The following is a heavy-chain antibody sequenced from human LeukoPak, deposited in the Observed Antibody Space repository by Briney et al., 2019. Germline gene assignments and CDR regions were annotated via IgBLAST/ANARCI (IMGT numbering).Heavy chain of an antibody. D-gene: IGHD5-24*01. CDR3: ARESLTWLQSRTSWFDP. CDR1: GGSISSYY. Sequence: SETLSLTCTVSGGSISSYYWSWIRQSPGKGLECIGYIHYTGSTNYNPSLKSRVTISVETSKNQFSLKLKSVTAADTAVYYCARESLTWLQSRTSWFDPWGQGTLVTVSS. V-gene: IGHV4-59*01. J-gene: IGHJ5*02. CDR2: IHYTGST.